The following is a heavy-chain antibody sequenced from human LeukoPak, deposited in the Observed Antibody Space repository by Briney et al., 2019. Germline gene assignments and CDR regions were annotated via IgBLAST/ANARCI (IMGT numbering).Heavy chain of an antibody. J-gene: IGHJ4*02. CDR1: GFTFSSYG. V-gene: IGHV3-30*18. D-gene: IGHD3-3*01. CDR2: ISYDGSNK. Sequence: PGGSLRLSCAASGFTFSSYGMHWVRQAPGKGLEWVAVISYDGSNKYYADSVKGRFTISRDNSKNTLYLQMNSLRAEDTAVYNCAKDARITIFGVVHYSLDYWGQGTLLTVSS. CDR3: AKDARITIFGVVHYSLDY.